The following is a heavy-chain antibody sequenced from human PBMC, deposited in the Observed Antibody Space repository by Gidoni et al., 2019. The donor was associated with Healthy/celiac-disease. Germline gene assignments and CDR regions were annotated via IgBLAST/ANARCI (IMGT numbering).Heavy chain of an antibody. CDR3: AKDAFSAGRVRGYADYYYYYGMDV. D-gene: IGHD6-25*01. CDR2: ISYDGSNK. J-gene: IGHJ6*02. CDR1: GFTFSSYG. Sequence: QVQLVESGGGVVQPGRSLRLSCAASGFTFSSYGMHWVRQAPGKGLEWVAVISYDGSNKYYADSVKGRFTISRDNSKNTLYLQMNSLRAEDTAVYYCAKDAFSAGRVRGYADYYYYYGMDVWGQGTTVTVSS. V-gene: IGHV3-30*18.